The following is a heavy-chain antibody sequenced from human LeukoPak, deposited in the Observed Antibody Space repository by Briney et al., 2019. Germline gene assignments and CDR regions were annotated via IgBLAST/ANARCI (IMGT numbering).Heavy chain of an antibody. CDR1: GFNFSSYS. D-gene: IGHD6-13*01. CDR3: ARDLVAAAGTADY. Sequence: SGGYLRLSCAASGFNFSSYSMNWVRQAPGKGLERVSSISSSSSYIYYADSVKGRFTISRDNAKNSLYLQMNSLRAEDTAVYYCARDLVAAAGTADYWGQGTLVTVSS. J-gene: IGHJ4*02. CDR2: ISSSSSYI. V-gene: IGHV3-21*01.